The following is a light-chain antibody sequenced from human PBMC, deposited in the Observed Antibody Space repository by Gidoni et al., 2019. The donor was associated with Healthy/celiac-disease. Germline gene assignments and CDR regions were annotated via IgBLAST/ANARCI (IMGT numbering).Light chain of an antibody. CDR2: NAS. CDR3: QQYNSYPWT. V-gene: IGKV1-5*03. Sequence: IQMTQSPSTLSASVGDRVTLTCRASQSISSWFAWYQQKPGKAPKLLIYNASSLESGVPSRFSGSGSGTEFTLTISSLQPDDFATYYCQQYNSYPWTFGQGTKVEIK. J-gene: IGKJ1*01. CDR1: QSISSW.